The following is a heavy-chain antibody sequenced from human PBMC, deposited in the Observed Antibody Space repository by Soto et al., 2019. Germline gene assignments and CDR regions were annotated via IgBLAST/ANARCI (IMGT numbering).Heavy chain of an antibody. Sequence: EVQLVESGGGLVQPGGSLRLSCAASGFTFSSYWMSWVRQAPGKGLEWVANIKQDGSEKYYVDSVKGRFTISRDNAKNSLYLQMNSLRAEDTAVYYCARSQTLVVVVAVGAFDIWGQGTMVTVSS. CDR2: IKQDGSEK. J-gene: IGHJ3*02. CDR1: GFTFSSYW. V-gene: IGHV3-7*01. CDR3: ARSQTLVVVVAVGAFDI. D-gene: IGHD2-15*01.